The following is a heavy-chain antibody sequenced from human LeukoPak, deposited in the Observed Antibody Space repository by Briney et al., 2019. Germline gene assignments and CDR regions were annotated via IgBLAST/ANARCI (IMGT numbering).Heavy chain of an antibody. D-gene: IGHD2-2*01. CDR3: ARFSSGCSTASCYLTN. CDR2: IFSTGTT. Sequence: SETLSLTCTVSGGALSSHYWSWIRQPPGQGLELIGHIFSTGTTFYNPSLSSRVSISLDTSRNQFFLRLTSVNPADTALYYCARFSSGCSTASCYLTNWGQGILVTVSS. CDR1: GGALSSHY. V-gene: IGHV4-59*11. J-gene: IGHJ4*02.